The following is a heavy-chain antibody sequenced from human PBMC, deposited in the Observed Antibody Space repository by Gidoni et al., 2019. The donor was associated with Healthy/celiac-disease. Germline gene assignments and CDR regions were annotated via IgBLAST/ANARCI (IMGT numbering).Heavy chain of an antibody. D-gene: IGHD2-15*01. CDR3: AMDHSDGSGGSCYLNWFDP. CDR2: IYTSGST. Sequence: QVQPQESGPGLVKPSETLSLTCTVSGGSISSYYWSWIRQPAGKGLEWIGRIYTSGSTNYNPSLKSRVTMSVDTSKNQFSLMLSSVTAANTAVYYCAMDHSDGSGGSCYLNWFDPWGQGTLVTVSS. V-gene: IGHV4-4*07. CDR1: GGSISSYY. J-gene: IGHJ5*02.